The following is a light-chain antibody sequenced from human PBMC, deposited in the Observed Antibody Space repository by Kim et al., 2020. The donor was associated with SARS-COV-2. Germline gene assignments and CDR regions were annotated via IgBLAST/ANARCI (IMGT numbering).Light chain of an antibody. V-gene: IGLV2-8*01. Sequence: GSPVQSVATSSTGASGDVGGYNYVPWYQQHPGKAPNLIIYEVSERPSGVPARFSGSKSGNTASLTVSALQAEDEADYYCSSYAGKVFGTGTKVTVL. J-gene: IGLJ1*01. CDR3: SSYAGKV. CDR2: EVS. CDR1: SGDVGGYNY.